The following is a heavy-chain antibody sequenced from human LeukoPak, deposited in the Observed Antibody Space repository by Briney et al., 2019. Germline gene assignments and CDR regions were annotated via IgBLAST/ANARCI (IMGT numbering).Heavy chain of an antibody. V-gene: IGHV1-18*04. J-gene: IGHJ4*02. CDR2: INVYNGNT. Sequence: ASVKVSCKASGYIFSSYGIGWVRQAPRQGLEWMGWINVYNGNTDYVQKFQGRVTITADTSTSTAYLELRSLRSDDTAVYYCARGGADILTGFYDHWGQGTLVTVSS. CDR3: ARGGADILTGFYDH. D-gene: IGHD3-9*01. CDR1: GYIFSSYG.